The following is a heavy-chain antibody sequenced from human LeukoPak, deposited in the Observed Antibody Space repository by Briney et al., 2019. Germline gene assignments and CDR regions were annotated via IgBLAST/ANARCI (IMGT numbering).Heavy chain of an antibody. CDR1: GYTFTSYD. Sequence: ASVKVSCKASGYTFTSYDINWVRQATGQGLEWMGWMNPNSGNTGYAQKFQGRVTMTRNTSISTAYMELSSLRSEDTAVYYCARYGSGSYTASNYYYYYGMDVWGQGTTVTVSS. CDR3: ARYGSGSYTASNYYYYYGMDV. V-gene: IGHV1-8*01. D-gene: IGHD3-10*01. CDR2: MNPNSGNT. J-gene: IGHJ6*02.